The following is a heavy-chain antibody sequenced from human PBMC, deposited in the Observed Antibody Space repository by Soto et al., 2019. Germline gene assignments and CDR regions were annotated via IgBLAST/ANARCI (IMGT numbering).Heavy chain of an antibody. Sequence: EVQLVESGGGLVKLGGSLRLSCAASGFTFSSYSMNWVRQAPGKGLEWVSSISSSSSYIYYADSVKGRFTISRDNAKNSLYLQMNGLRAEDTAVYYCARVGGQLWPYYYYYYGMDVWGQGTTVTVSS. CDR1: GFTFSSYS. D-gene: IGHD5-18*01. CDR2: ISSSSSYI. V-gene: IGHV3-21*01. J-gene: IGHJ6*02. CDR3: ARVGGQLWPYYYYYYGMDV.